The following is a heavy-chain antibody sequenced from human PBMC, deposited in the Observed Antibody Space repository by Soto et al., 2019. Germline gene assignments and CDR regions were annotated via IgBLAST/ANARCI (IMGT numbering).Heavy chain of an antibody. CDR3: ARGRLRYFDWLLTPPNYYYGMDV. D-gene: IGHD3-9*01. CDR2: IIPIFGTA. J-gene: IGHJ6*02. CDR1: GGTFSSYA. V-gene: IGHV1-69*13. Sequence: ASVKVSCKASGGTFSSYAISWVRQAPGQGLEWMGGIIPIFGTANYAQKFQGRVTITADESTSTAYMELSSLRSEDTAVYYCARGRLRYFDWLLTPPNYYYGMDVWGQGTTVTVSS.